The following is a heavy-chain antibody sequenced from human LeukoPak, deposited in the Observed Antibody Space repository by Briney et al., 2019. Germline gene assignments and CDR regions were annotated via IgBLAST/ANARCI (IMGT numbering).Heavy chain of an antibody. CDR3: AKQMVRGAHFDY. J-gene: IGHJ4*02. V-gene: IGHV3-30*18. CDR2: ISYDGSNK. D-gene: IGHD3-10*01. Sequence: GRALRLSCAASGFTFSSYGMHWGRQAPGKGLEWVAVISYDGSNKYYADSVKGRFTISRDNSKNTLYLQMNSLRAEDTAVYYCAKQMVRGAHFDYWGQGTLVTVSS. CDR1: GFTFSSYG.